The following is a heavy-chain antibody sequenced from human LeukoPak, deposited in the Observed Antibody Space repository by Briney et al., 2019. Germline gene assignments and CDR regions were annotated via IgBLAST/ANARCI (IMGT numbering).Heavy chain of an antibody. CDR1: GYSISSGYY. V-gene: IGHV4-38-2*02. CDR2: IYHSGST. D-gene: IGHD5-12*01. Sequence: SETLSLTCTVSGYSISSGYYWGGIRQPPGKGLEWIGSIYHSGSTYYNPSLKSRVTISVDTSKNQFSLKLSSVTAADTAVYYCARASKGGVIVAIHKYNWFDPWGQGTLVTVSS. CDR3: ARASKGGVIVAIHKYNWFDP. J-gene: IGHJ5*02.